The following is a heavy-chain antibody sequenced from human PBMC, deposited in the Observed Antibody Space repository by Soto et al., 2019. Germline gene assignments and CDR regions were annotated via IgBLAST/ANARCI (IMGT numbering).Heavy chain of an antibody. CDR2: IYYSGST. CDR1: GGSISSSSYF. CDR3: ARHPSAFWFDP. D-gene: IGHD6-19*01. Sequence: QLQLQESGPGLVKPSETLSLTCSVSGGSISSSSYFWGWIRQPPGKGLEWIGSIYYSGSTYYNPSLTTRLAVSGDTSTRQFSLKLSSVSAADTAVYYCARHPSAFWFDPWGQGTLVTVCS. J-gene: IGHJ5*02. V-gene: IGHV4-39*01.